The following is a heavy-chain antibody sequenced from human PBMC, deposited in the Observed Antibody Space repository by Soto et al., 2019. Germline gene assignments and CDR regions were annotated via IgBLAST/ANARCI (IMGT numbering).Heavy chain of an antibody. D-gene: IGHD2-15*01. Sequence: GGSLRLSCAASGFTFSSYGMHWVRQAPGKGLEWVAVISYDGSNKYYADSVKGRFTISRDNSKNTLYLQMNSLRAEDTAVYYCAKSPLLSSLPYYYYYMDVWGKGTTVTVSS. CDR3: AKSPLLSSLPYYYYYMDV. CDR1: GFTFSSYG. CDR2: ISYDGSNK. J-gene: IGHJ6*03. V-gene: IGHV3-30*18.